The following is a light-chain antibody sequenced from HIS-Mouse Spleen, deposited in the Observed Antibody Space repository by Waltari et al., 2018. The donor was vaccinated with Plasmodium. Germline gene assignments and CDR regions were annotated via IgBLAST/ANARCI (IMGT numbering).Light chain of an antibody. J-gene: IGKJ5*01. CDR1: QSVSSN. Sequence: EIVMTQSPATLSVSPGERATLSCRASQSVSSNLAWYQQKPGQAPRLLIYDASNRATGIPARFSGSGSGTDFTLTISSLEPEDFALYYCQQRSNWPPTFGQGTRLEIK. V-gene: IGKV3-11*01. CDR2: DAS. CDR3: QQRSNWPPT.